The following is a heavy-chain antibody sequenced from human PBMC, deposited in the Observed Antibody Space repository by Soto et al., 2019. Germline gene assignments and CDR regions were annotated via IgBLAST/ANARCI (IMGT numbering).Heavy chain of an antibody. Sequence: SETLSLTCTVSGGSISSGGYYWSWIRQHPGKGLEWIGYIYYSGSTYYNPSLKSRVTISVDTSKNQFFLKLSAVTAADTAVYYCARVTRVITFGSFSGYQLWSFAYWGQGTLVTGS. V-gene: IGHV4-31*03. CDR1: GGSISSGGYY. CDR3: ARVTRVITFGSFSGYQLWSFAY. D-gene: IGHD3-16*01. CDR2: IYYSGST. J-gene: IGHJ4*02.